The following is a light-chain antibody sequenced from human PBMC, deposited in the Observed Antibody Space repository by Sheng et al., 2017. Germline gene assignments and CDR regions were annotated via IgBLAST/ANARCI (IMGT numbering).Light chain of an antibody. CDR2: QDD. V-gene: IGLV3-1*01. Sequence: SYELAQPPSVSVSPGQTASITCSGEKLGDKYVCWYQQKPGQSPVLVIYQDDKRPSGIPERFSGSNSGNTATLTISGPQAMDEADYYCQAWDSSTVVFGGGTKLTVL. J-gene: IGLJ2*01. CDR1: KLGDKY. CDR3: QAWDSSTVV.